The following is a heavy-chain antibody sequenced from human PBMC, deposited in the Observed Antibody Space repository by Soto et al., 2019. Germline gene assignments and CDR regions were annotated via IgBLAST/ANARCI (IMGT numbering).Heavy chain of an antibody. CDR1: VGSISSYY. D-gene: IGHD2-15*01. J-gene: IGHJ6*03. CDR2: IYYSGST. Sequence: TLSLTCTVSVGSISSYYWSWIRQPPGKGLEWIGYIYYSGSTNYNPSLKSRVTISVDTSKNQFSLKLSSVTAADTAVYYCARTVVVAATPDYYYYMDAWGKGTTVTVSS. CDR3: ARTVVVAATPDYYYYMDA. V-gene: IGHV4-59*08.